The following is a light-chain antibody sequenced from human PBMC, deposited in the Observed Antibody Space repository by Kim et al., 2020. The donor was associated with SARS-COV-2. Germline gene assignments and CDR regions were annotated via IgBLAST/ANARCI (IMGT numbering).Light chain of an antibody. Sequence: SSELTQDPAVSVALGQTVRITCQGDSLRSYYASWYQQKPGQAPVLVIYGRNNRPSGIPDRFSGPTSGNTASLTITGAQAEDEADYYCKSRDSSGNVVFGGGTKLTVL. CDR1: SLRSYY. CDR3: KSRDSSGNVV. V-gene: IGLV3-19*01. J-gene: IGLJ2*01. CDR2: GRN.